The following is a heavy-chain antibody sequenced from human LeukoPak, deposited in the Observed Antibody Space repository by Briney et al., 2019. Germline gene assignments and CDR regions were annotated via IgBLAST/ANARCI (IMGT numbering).Heavy chain of an antibody. CDR2: INHSVST. Sequence: SETLSLTCAVYGGSFSGYYWSWIRQPPGKGLEWIGEINHSVSTNYNPSLKSRVTISVDTSKNQFSLNLNSLTAADTAVYYCARSPRIYMIGTHAFDIWGQGTMVTVYS. D-gene: IGHD3-22*01. V-gene: IGHV4-34*01. CDR3: ARSPRIYMIGTHAFDI. J-gene: IGHJ3*02. CDR1: GGSFSGYY.